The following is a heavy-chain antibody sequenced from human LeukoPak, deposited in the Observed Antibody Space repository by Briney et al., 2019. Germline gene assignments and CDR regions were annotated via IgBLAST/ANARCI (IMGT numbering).Heavy chain of an antibody. Sequence: SETLSLTCTVSGGSISSNYWSWIRQPPGKGLEWIGYIYYSGSTNYNPSLKSRVTISVDTSKNQLSLKLSSVTAAGTAVYYCAGREGYCGGGNCYSFFDYWGQGALVTVSS. D-gene: IGHD2-15*01. V-gene: IGHV4-59*08. J-gene: IGHJ4*02. CDR2: IYYSGST. CDR1: GGSISSNY. CDR3: AGREGYCGGGNCYSFFDY.